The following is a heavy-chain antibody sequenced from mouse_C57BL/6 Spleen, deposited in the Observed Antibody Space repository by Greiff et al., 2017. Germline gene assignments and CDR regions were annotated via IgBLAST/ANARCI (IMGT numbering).Heavy chain of an antibody. V-gene: IGHV3-1*01. CDR3: ARGGYSNYVAY. CDR2: ISYSGST. CDR1: GYSITSGYD. D-gene: IGHD2-5*01. J-gene: IGHJ3*01. Sequence: VQLKQSGPGMVKPSQSLSLTCTVTGYSITSGYDWHWIRHFPGNKLEWMGYISYSGSTNYNPSLKSRISITHDTSKNHFFLKLNSVTTEDTATYYCARGGYSNYVAYWGQGTLVTVSA.